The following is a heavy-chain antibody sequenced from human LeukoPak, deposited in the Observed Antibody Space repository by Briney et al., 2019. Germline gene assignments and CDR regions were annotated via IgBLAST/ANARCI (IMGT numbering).Heavy chain of an antibody. CDR2: ISGSGGST. Sequence: GGSLRLSCAASGFTFSSYTMSWVRQAPGRGLEWVSAISGSGGSTYYADSVKGRFTISRDNSKNTLYLQMNSLRAEDTAVYYCAKDTYYDSSGYYPYWGQGTLVTVSS. D-gene: IGHD3-22*01. CDR3: AKDTYYDSSGYYPY. CDR1: GFTFSSYT. V-gene: IGHV3-23*01. J-gene: IGHJ4*02.